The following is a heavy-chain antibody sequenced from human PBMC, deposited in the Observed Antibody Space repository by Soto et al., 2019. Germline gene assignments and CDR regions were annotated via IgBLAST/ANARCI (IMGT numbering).Heavy chain of an antibody. CDR3: ARNGSYYDFWSGYYFGGGMDV. D-gene: IGHD3-3*01. V-gene: IGHV4-34*01. CDR2: INHSGST. J-gene: IGHJ6*02. Sequence: QVQLQQWGAGLLKPSETLSLTCAVYGGSFSGYYWSWIRQPPGKGLEWIGEINHSGSTNYNPSLKSLVTISVDPSKNQFSLKLSSVTAADTAVYYCARNGSYYDFWSGYYFGGGMDVWGQGTTVTVSS. CDR1: GGSFSGYY.